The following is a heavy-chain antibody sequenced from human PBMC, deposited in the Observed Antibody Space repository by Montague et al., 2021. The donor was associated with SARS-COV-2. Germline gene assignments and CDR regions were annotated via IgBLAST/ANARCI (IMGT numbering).Heavy chain of an antibody. CDR2: IYYTGET. CDR3: ARFWSGYVDK. V-gene: IGHV4-59*01. J-gene: IGHJ4*02. D-gene: IGHD3-3*01. CDR1: GGSIRSYY. Sequence: SETLSPTSSFSGGSIRSYYWSWIRLPPGKALEWLGYIYYTGETTQNPSLKSRVTISVDTSRSQFSLRLTSVTAADTAVYFCARFWSGYVDKWSQGTLVTVSS.